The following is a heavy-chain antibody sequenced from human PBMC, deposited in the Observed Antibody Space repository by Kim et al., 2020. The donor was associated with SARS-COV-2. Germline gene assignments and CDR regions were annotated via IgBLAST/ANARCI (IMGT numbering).Heavy chain of an antibody. CDR2: ISAYNGNT. Sequence: ASVKVSCKASGYTFTSYGIRWVRQAPGQGLEWMGWISAYNGNTNYAQKLQGRVTMTTDTSTSTAYMELRSLRSDDTAVYYCASLGYCSGGSCYPDYWGQGTLVTVSS. J-gene: IGHJ4*02. CDR3: ASLGYCSGGSCYPDY. CDR1: GYTFTSYG. D-gene: IGHD2-15*01. V-gene: IGHV1-18*01.